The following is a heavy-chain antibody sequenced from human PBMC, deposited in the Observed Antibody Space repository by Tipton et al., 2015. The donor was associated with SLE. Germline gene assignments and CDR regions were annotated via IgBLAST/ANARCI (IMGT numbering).Heavy chain of an antibody. Sequence: TLSLTCAVYGGSFSGYYWSWIRQPPGKGLEWIGEINHSGSTNYNPSLKSRVTISVDTSKNQFSLKLSSVTAADTAVYYCARGEGILDYWGQETLVTVSS. CDR1: GGSFSGYY. V-gene: IGHV4-34*01. J-gene: IGHJ4*02. CDR2: INHSGST. CDR3: ARGEGILDY. D-gene: IGHD5-18*01.